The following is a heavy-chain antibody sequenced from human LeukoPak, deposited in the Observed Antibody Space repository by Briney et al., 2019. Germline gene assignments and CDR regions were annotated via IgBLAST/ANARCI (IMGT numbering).Heavy chain of an antibody. Sequence: SETLSLTCAVSGGSISSGDFPWSWIRQPPGKGLEWIGYIYYSGSTNYNPSLKSRVTISVDTSKNQFSLKLSSVTAADTAVYYCARHRGLYFDYWGQGTLVTVSS. J-gene: IGHJ4*02. CDR1: GGSISSGDFP. CDR3: ARHRGLYFDY. D-gene: IGHD5-24*01. CDR2: IYYSGST. V-gene: IGHV4-61*08.